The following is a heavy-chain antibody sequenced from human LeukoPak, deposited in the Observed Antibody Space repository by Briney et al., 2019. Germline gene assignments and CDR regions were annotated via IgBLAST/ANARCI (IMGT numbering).Heavy chain of an antibody. CDR2: ISSSSSYI. Sequence: GGSLRLSCAASGFTFSSYSMNWVRQAPGKGLEWVSSISSSSSYIYYADSVKGRFTISRDNAKNSLYLQMNSLRAEDTAVYYCERGRGYSSSWNDYWGQGTLVTVSS. V-gene: IGHV3-21*01. J-gene: IGHJ4*02. CDR1: GFTFSSYS. CDR3: ERGRGYSSSWNDY. D-gene: IGHD6-13*01.